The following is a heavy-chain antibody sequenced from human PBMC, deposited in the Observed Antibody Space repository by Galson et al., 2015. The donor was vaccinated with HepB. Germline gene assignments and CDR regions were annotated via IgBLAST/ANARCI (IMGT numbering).Heavy chain of an antibody. D-gene: IGHD5-12*01. Sequence: SLRLSCAASGFSFSDYGMHWVRQAPGKGLEYVSTITKNGDNTYYADSLKGRFTISRDNSKNTLYLQMSGLRVEDTALYYCVKDGTATMTHFDYWGQGTLVTVSS. CDR3: VKDGTATMTHFDY. CDR1: GFSFSDYG. J-gene: IGHJ4*02. V-gene: IGHV3-64D*06. CDR2: ITKNGDNT.